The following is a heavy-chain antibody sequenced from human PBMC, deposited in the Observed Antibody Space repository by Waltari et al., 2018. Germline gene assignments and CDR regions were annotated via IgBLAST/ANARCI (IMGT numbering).Heavy chain of an antibody. J-gene: IGHJ4*02. CDR3: ARRASVTGAIDY. V-gene: IGHV6-1*01. Sequence: QVQLQQSGPGLVKPSQTLSLTCAISGDGVSSNSAAWNWIRQSPSRGLEWLGSTFYRSKWSYDYAVSVKSRITINPDTSKNQFSLRLNSVTPEDTAVYFCARRASVTGAIDYWGQGTLVTVSS. CDR2: TFYRSKWSY. CDR1: GDGVSSNSAA.